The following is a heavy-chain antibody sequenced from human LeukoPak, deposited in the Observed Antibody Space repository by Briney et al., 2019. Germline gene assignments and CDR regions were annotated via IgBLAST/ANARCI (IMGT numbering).Heavy chain of an antibody. CDR3: ARYPISMVREPFDY. Sequence: ASXXXXCKASGYTFTGYYMHWVGQAPGQGLEWMGRINPNSGGTNYAQKFQGRVTITRDTSISTAYMELSRLRSDDTAVYYCARYPISMVREPFDYWGQGTLVTVSS. D-gene: IGHD3-10*01. CDR1: GYTFTGYY. J-gene: IGHJ4*02. CDR2: INPNSGGT. V-gene: IGHV1-2*06.